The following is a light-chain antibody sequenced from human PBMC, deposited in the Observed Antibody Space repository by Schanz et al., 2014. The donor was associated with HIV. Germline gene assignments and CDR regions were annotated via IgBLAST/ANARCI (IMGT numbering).Light chain of an antibody. CDR2: GAS. CDR1: QSVSSSY. V-gene: IGKV3D-20*02. CDR3: QQGGSWPLT. Sequence: EAVLTQSPATLSVYPGEGATLSCRASQSVSSSYLAWYQQKPGQAPRLLIYGASSRATGIPDRFSGSGSGTDFTLTINSLEPEDFALYYCQQGGSWPLTFGGGTTVEIK. J-gene: IGKJ4*01.